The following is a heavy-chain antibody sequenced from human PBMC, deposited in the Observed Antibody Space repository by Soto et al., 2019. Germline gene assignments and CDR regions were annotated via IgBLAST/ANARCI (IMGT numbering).Heavy chain of an antibody. CDR1: GDTFTSNA. D-gene: IGHD3-10*01. CDR3: ARDRALRGFDY. J-gene: IGHJ4*02. V-gene: IGHV1-69*18. CDR2: VLPVFGTT. Sequence: QVQLVQSGAEVKKPGSSGKVSCKASGDTFTSNAISWVRQAPGQGLEWMGTVLPVFGTTNYAPKFRGRLTITADDSSSTAYMELRSLKSEDTAVYYCARDRALRGFDYWGQGTLVTVSS.